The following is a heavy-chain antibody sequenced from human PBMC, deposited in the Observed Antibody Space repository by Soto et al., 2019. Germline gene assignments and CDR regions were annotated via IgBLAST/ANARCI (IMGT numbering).Heavy chain of an antibody. CDR3: ARSGDSYGLDAFDI. CDR2: IYYSGST. J-gene: IGHJ3*02. D-gene: IGHD5-18*01. V-gene: IGHV4-59*12. CDR1: GGSISSYY. Sequence: SETLSLTCTVSGGSISSYYWSWIRQPPGKGLEWIGYIYYSGSTNYNPSLKSRVTISVDTSKNQFSLKLSSVTAADTAVYYCARSGDSYGLDAFDIWGQGTMVTVS.